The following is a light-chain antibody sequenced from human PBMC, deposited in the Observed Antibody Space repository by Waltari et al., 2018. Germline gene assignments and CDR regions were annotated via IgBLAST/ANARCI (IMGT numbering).Light chain of an antibody. CDR2: DAS. J-gene: IGKJ1*01. Sequence: EIVLTQSPATLSLSPGERATLPCRASQSVSSYLAWYQQKPGQAPRLLIYDASNRATGIPARFSGSGSGTDFTLTISSLEPEDFAVYYCQQRSNWLRTFGQGTKVEIK. CDR3: QQRSNWLRT. V-gene: IGKV3-11*01. CDR1: QSVSSY.